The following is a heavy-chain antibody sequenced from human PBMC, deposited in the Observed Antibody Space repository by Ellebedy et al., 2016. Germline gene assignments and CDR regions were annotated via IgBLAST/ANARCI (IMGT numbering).Heavy chain of an antibody. J-gene: IGHJ4*02. D-gene: IGHD2-2*01. CDR2: ISYDGRNT. CDR3: AKDPGSDLYCSSTSCDY. CDR1: GFTFSSYG. Sequence: GESLKISXAASGFTFSSYGMHWVRQAPGKGLEWVAAISYDGRNTYYADSVKGRFTISRDNSKNTLYLQMNSLRAEDTAVYYCAKDPGSDLYCSSTSCDYWGQGTLVTVSS. V-gene: IGHV3-30*18.